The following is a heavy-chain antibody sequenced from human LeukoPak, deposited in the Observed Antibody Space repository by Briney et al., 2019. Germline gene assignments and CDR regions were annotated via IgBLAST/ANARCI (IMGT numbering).Heavy chain of an antibody. Sequence: GGPLRLSCAASGFTFSSYEMNWVRQAPGKGLEWVSYISSSGSTIYYADSVKGRFTISRDNAKNSLYLQMNSLRAEDTAVYYCASGAGAAAGPNWFDPWGQGTLVTVSS. D-gene: IGHD6-13*01. J-gene: IGHJ5*02. CDR2: ISSSGSTI. V-gene: IGHV3-48*03. CDR1: GFTFSSYE. CDR3: ASGAGAAAGPNWFDP.